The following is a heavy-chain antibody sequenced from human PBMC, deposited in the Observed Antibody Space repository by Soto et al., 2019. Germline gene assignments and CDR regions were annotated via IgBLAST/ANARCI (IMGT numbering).Heavy chain of an antibody. D-gene: IGHD3-9*01. CDR2: IIPLFGTT. CDR1: GGSFNYYA. Sequence: QVQLVQSGAEVRRTGSSVKVSCKASGGSFNYYAFSWVRQGPGQGLEWMGGIIPLFGTTKYAQTFQGRVTITADESTKIVYMELSSLRSEDTAVYYCARSGEAYYDVLTGYYKGSWFDPWGQGTLVTVSS. V-gene: IGHV1-69*01. J-gene: IGHJ5*02. CDR3: ARSGEAYYDVLTGYYKGSWFDP.